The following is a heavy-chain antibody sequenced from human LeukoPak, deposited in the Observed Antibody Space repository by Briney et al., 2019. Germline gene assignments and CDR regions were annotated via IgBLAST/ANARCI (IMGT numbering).Heavy chain of an antibody. J-gene: IGHJ4*02. CDR3: ARSNTVGADLSFDS. CDR1: RGSLSSYY. V-gene: IGHV4-59*01. CDR2: IYYNGRT. Sequence: SETLSLTCTVSRGSLSSYYWSWIRQPPGKGLEWIGYIYYNGRTNYNPSLKSRFTISVDTSRNQFSLKLSSVTASDTAVYYCARSNTVGADLSFDSWGQGTLVTVSS. D-gene: IGHD1-26*01.